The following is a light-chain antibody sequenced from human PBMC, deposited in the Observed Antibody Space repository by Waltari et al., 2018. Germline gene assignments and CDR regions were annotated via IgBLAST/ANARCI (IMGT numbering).Light chain of an antibody. CDR3: QQHSNYWT. CDR1: QNLNSW. CDR2: KAS. J-gene: IGKJ1*01. V-gene: IGKV1-5*03. Sequence: DIQMTQSPSTLSASVGDRVTIPFRASQNLNSWLDWYQQKPGKAPKILIYKASSLESGVPSRFSGSGSGTEFTLTISSLQPDDFATYYCQQHSNYWTFGQGTKVEIK.